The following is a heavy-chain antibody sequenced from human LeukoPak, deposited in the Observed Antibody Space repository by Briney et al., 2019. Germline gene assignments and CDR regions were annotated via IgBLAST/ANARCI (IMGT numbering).Heavy chain of an antibody. CDR3: ARRGRRRGYSGYDFDY. D-gene: IGHD5-12*01. Sequence: GESLKISCQGSGYTFTTYWIAWVRQMPRKGLECMGIIYPADSDTTYSPSFQGHVTISADKSINTAYLQWNSLQASDTAMYFCARRGRRRGYSGYDFDYWGQGTLVTVSS. CDR2: IYPADSDT. J-gene: IGHJ4*02. CDR1: GYTFTTYW. V-gene: IGHV5-51*01.